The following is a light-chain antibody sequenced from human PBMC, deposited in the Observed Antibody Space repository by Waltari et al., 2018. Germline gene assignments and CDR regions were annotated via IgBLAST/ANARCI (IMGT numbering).Light chain of an antibody. J-gene: IGKJ1*01. CDR2: AAS. CDR3: QQVNTYSWT. V-gene: IGKV1-9*01. CDR1: RGISSY. Sequence: DIHLTQSPSYLSASVGDRVTITCRASRGISSYLAWYQQKPGKAPKLLIYAASTLQSGVPLRFSGSGSGTGFTLTISSLQPEDFATYYCQQVNTYSWTFGQGTKVEIK.